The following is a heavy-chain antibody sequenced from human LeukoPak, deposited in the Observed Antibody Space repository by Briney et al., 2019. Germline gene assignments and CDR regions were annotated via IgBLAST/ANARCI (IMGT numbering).Heavy chain of an antibody. CDR3: AGDYGEYYYGMDV. V-gene: IGHV3-33*01. D-gene: IGHD4-17*01. Sequence: GRSLRLSCAASGFTFNSHGMHWVRQAPGKGLEWVAVIWYDGSNEYYADSVKGRFTISRDNSKNTLYLQMNSLRAEDTAVYYCAGDYGEYYYGMDVWGQGTTVTVSS. CDR2: IWYDGSNE. CDR1: GFTFNSHG. J-gene: IGHJ6*02.